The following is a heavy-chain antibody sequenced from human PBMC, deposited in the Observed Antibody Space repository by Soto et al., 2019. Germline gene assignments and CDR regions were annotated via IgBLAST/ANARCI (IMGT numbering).Heavy chain of an antibody. Sequence: QVHLQESGPGLVKPSQTLSLTCTVSGGSINSDGYYWSWIRQHPEKGLEWIGYINYRGTTYYNPSLESRLTISVDTSKNQCSLQLTSVIAADTALYYCARESYSFGRAFDIWGHGTLVTVSS. D-gene: IGHD5-18*01. CDR1: GGSINSDGYY. J-gene: IGHJ4*01. CDR3: ARESYSFGRAFDI. CDR2: INYRGTT. V-gene: IGHV4-31*03.